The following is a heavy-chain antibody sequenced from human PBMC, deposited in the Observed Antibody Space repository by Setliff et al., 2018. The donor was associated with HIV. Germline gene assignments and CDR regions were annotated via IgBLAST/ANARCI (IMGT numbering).Heavy chain of an antibody. V-gene: IGHV4-28*06. CDR3: AKTVVGDSYALPNDGFDI. CDR1: GYSISSSHW. J-gene: IGHJ3*02. D-gene: IGHD3-16*01. Sequence: PSETLSLTCAVSGYSISSSHWWGWIRQPPGKGLEWIGYIYYSGSTNYNPSLKSRATMSVDTSSNRFSLKLSSVTALDTAVYYCAKTVVGDSYALPNDGFDIWGQGTMVTVSS. CDR2: IYYSGST.